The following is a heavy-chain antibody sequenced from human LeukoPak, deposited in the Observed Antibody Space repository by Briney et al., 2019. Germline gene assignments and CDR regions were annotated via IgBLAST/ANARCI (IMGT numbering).Heavy chain of an antibody. V-gene: IGHV3-11*01. CDR2: ISSSGSTI. D-gene: IGHD3-3*01. CDR3: ARGSVDFWSGYQEYYFDY. J-gene: IGHJ4*02. Sequence: GGSLRLSCAASGFTFSDYYMSWIRQAPGKGLEWVSYISSSGSTIYYADSVKGRFTISRDNAKNSLYLQMNSLRAEDTAVYYCARGSVDFWSGYQEYYFDYWGQGTLVTVSS. CDR1: GFTFSDYY.